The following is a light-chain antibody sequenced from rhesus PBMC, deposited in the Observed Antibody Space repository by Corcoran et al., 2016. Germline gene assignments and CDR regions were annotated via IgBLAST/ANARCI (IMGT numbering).Light chain of an antibody. J-gene: IGKJ3*01. V-gene: IGKV1-25*01. CDR1: QGISSY. CDR2: KAS. CDR3: QQHNIYPFT. Sequence: DIQMTQSPSFLSPSVGDTVTITCRASQGISSYLAWYQQKPGKAPKLLIYKASTLQSGIPSRFSGSGSGTDFTLTISSLPPEHFATYYCQQHNIYPFTFGPGTKLDLK.